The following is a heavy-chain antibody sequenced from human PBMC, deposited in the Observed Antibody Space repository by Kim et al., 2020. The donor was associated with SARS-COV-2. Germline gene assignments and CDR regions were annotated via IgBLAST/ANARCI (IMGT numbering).Heavy chain of an antibody. J-gene: IGHJ4*02. D-gene: IGHD2-15*01. Sequence: NPSFKSRVTMSADTSKNQLSQRLSSATAPDTAVYYCARGGGYGGNPVPFDYWGQGTLVSVSS. CDR3: ARGGGYGGNPVPFDY. V-gene: IGHV4-59*09.